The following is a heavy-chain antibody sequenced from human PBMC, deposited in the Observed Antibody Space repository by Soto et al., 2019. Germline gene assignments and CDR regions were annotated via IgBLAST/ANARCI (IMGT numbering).Heavy chain of an antibody. CDR3: ATVYCSGGSRYGIDY. D-gene: IGHD2-15*01. J-gene: IGHJ4*02. Sequence: GASVKVSCKASGYTFTSYYMHWVRQAPGQGLEWMGIINPSGGSTTYAQKFQGRVTMTRDTSTSTVYMELSSLRSEDTAVYYCATVYCSGGSRYGIDYWGQGTLVTVSS. CDR1: GYTFTSYY. CDR2: INPSGGST. V-gene: IGHV1-46*01.